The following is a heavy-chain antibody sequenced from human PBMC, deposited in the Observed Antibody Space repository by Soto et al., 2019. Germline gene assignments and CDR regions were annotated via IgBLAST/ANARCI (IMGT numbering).Heavy chain of an antibody. CDR2: IYSSGAT. CDR3: ARVIAAAGTMDV. J-gene: IGHJ6*03. CDR1: GFTVTSNY. V-gene: IGHV3-53*01. Sequence: GGSLRLSCAASGFTVTSNYMNWVRQPPGKGLEWVSIIYSSGATYYADSVKGRFTISRENAKNSLYLQMSSLRAEDTAVYYCARVIAAAGTMDVWGKGTTVTLSS. D-gene: IGHD6-13*01.